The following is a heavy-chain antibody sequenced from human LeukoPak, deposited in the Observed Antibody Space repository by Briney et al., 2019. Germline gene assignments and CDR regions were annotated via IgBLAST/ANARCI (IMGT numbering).Heavy chain of an antibody. V-gene: IGHV1-2*02. Sequence: ASVKVSCKASGYTFTGYYMHWVRQAPGQGLEWMGWINPNSGGTNYAQKFQGRVTMTRDTSISTAYMELSRLRSDDTAVYYCARALWKYCSSTSCRPGYYYMDVWGKGTTVTVSS. D-gene: IGHD2-2*01. CDR3: ARALWKYCSSTSCRPGYYYMDV. J-gene: IGHJ6*03. CDR2: INPNSGGT. CDR1: GYTFTGYY.